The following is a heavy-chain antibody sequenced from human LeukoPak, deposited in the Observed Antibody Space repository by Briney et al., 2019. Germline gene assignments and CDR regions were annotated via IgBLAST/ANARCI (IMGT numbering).Heavy chain of an antibody. Sequence: PGGSLSLSCAASGFTFSSYWMSWVRQAPGKGREWVANIKQDGSEKNYVDSVKGRFTISRDNAKSQLYLQMTSLRAEDTAGYYCARDPRIVGATGASDIWGQGTMVTVSS. CDR3: ARDPRIVGATGASDI. J-gene: IGHJ3*02. V-gene: IGHV3-7*01. CDR1: GFTFSSYW. CDR2: IKQDGSEK. D-gene: IGHD1-26*01.